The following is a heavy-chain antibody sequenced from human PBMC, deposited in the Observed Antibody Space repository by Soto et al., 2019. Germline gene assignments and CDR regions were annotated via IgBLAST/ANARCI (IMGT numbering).Heavy chain of an antibody. CDR2: ISGSGGST. V-gene: IGHV3-23*01. Sequence: GGSLRLSCAASGFTFSSYAMSWVRQAPGKGLEWVSAISGSGGSTYYADSVKGRFTISRDNSKNTLYLQMNSLRAEDTAVYYYAKVQRYFDWLLPFDYWGQGTLVTVSS. CDR3: AKVQRYFDWLLPFDY. J-gene: IGHJ4*02. CDR1: GFTFSSYA. D-gene: IGHD3-9*01.